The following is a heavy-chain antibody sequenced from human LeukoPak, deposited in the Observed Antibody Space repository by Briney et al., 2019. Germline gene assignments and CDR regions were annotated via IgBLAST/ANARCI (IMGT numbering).Heavy chain of an antibody. Sequence: PSETLSLTCAVSGGSYSGYYWSWIRQPPGKGLEWIGEINHSGSTNYNPSLKSRVTISVDTSKNQFSLKLSSVTAADTAVYYCARGSAVAGTYNLFDPWGQGTLVTVSS. CDR2: INHSGST. CDR3: ARGSAVAGTYNLFDP. J-gene: IGHJ5*02. V-gene: IGHV4-34*01. CDR1: GGSYSGYY. D-gene: IGHD6-19*01.